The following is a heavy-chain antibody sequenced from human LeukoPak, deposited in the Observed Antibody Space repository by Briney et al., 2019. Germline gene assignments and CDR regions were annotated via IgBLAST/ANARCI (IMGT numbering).Heavy chain of an antibody. CDR1: GYTFTGYY. Sequence: ASVKVSCKASGYTFTGYYMHWVRQAPGQGLEWMGWINPNSGGTNYAQKFQGRVTMTRDTSISTAYMELSRLRSDDTAVYYCARSSVLLWFGELLTTYYYYGMDVWGQGTTVTVSS. V-gene: IGHV1-2*02. D-gene: IGHD3-10*01. CDR2: INPNSGGT. CDR3: ARSSVLLWFGELLTTYYYYGMDV. J-gene: IGHJ6*02.